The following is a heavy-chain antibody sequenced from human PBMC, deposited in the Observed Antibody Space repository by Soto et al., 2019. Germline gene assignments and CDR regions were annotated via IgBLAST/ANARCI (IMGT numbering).Heavy chain of an antibody. CDR3: AKDYQTNNVATVLFDC. D-gene: IGHD5-12*01. CDR1: GGSISSSSYY. Sequence: SETLSLTCTVSGGSISSSSYYWGWIRQPPGKGLEWIGSIFYSGSTNYNPSLNSRVTISVDTSKNTVSLHMNSLRAEDTALYYCAKDYQTNNVATVLFDCWGQGTLVTVSS. V-gene: IGHV4-39*07. CDR2: IFYSGST. J-gene: IGHJ4*02.